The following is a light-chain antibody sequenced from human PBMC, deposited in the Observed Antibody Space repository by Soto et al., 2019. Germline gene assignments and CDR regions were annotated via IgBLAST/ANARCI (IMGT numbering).Light chain of an antibody. CDR2: SAS. CDR3: QQYGSTPGT. J-gene: IGKJ1*01. CDR1: QSVSSNF. V-gene: IGKV3-20*01. Sequence: EIVLTQSPGTLSLSPGERATLSCRASQSVSSNFLAWYQQKPGQTHRLLIYSASSRATGIPDRFSGSGSGTDFTLTISRLEPEDFAVYYCQQYGSTPGTFGQGTKVEIK.